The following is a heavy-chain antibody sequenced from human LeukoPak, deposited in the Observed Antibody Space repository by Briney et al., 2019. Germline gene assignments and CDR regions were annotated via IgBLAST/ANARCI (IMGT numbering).Heavy chain of an antibody. CDR1: GGTFSSYA. CDR2: IIPIFGTA. J-gene: IGHJ5*02. CDR3: ARDLTGYYDSSGPYNWFDP. V-gene: IGHV1-69*01. D-gene: IGHD3-22*01. Sequence: LVKLSCKASGGTFSSYAISWVRQAPGQGLEWMGGIIPIFGTANYAQKFQGRVTITADESTSTAYMELSSLRSEDTAVYYCARDLTGYYDSSGPYNWFDPWGQGTLVTVSS.